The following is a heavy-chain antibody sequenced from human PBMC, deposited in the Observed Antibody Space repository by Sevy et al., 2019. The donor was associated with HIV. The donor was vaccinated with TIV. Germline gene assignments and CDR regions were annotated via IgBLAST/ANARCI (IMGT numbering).Heavy chain of an antibody. Sequence: GGSLRLSCAASGFTFSDYGMQWVRQAPGKGLEWVAVMWNGGSNKYYADSVKGRFTTSRDNSSNPLYLQMNSLRAEDTVVYYCAGVVRGEGVRPGDLDYWGQGTLVTVSS. CDR2: MWNGGSNK. CDR1: GFTFSDYG. CDR3: AGVVRGEGVRPGDLDY. J-gene: IGHJ4*02. V-gene: IGHV3-33*01. D-gene: IGHD3-10*02.